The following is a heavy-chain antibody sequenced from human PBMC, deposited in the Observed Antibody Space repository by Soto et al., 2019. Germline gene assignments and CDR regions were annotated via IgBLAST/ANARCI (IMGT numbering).Heavy chain of an antibody. V-gene: IGHV3-23*01. CDR2: ISDSGANI. Sequence: PGGSLRLSCAAYGVTFSSYAMSWVRQAPGKGLEWVSDISDSGANINYADSVKGRFIISRDNSENTLYLQMNSLRVEDTAVYYCAKDRVPSTLPMTYYFDSWGQGTLVTVSS. CDR3: AKDRVPSTLPMTYYFDS. CDR1: GVTFSSYA. J-gene: IGHJ4*02. D-gene: IGHD2-15*01.